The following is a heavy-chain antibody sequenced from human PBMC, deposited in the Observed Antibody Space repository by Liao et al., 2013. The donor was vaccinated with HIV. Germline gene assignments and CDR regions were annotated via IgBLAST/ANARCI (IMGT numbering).Heavy chain of an antibody. CDR2: IYTSGST. J-gene: IGHJ3*01. V-gene: IGHV4-61*02. Sequence: QVQLQESGPGLVKPSQTLSLTCTVSGGSISSGSYYWSWIRQPAGKGLEWIGRIYTSGSTNYNPSLKSRVTISVDTSKNQFSLKLSSVTAADTAVYYCATDTSGYPDPFDVWGQGTMVTVSS. CDR3: ATDTSGYPDPFDV. D-gene: IGHD3-22*01. CDR1: GGSISSGSYY.